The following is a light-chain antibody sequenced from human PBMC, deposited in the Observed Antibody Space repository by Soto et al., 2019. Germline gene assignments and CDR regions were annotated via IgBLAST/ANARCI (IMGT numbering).Light chain of an antibody. V-gene: IGKV3D-15*01. CDR2: GAS. Sequence: EIVMTQSPATLSASLGERATLSCRASQSVSSNLAWYQQKPGQAPRLLIYGASTRATGIPARFSGSGSGTEFTLTISSLQPDDFATYYCQHYNSYSEAFGQGTKVDIK. J-gene: IGKJ1*01. CDR3: QHYNSYSEA. CDR1: QSVSSN.